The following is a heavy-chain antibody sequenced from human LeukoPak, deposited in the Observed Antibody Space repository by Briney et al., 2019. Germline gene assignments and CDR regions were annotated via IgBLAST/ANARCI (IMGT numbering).Heavy chain of an antibody. CDR1: GYTFTGYY. D-gene: IGHD2-2*01. CDR3: ATSRGYCSSTSCRDDYYFDY. Sequence: ASVKVSCKASGYTFTGYYMHWVRQAPGQGLEWMGWINPNSGGTNYAQKFQGRVAMTRDTSISTAYMELSRLRSDDTAVYYCATSRGYCSSTSCRDDYYFDYWGQGTLVTVSS. J-gene: IGHJ4*02. CDR2: INPNSGGT. V-gene: IGHV1-2*02.